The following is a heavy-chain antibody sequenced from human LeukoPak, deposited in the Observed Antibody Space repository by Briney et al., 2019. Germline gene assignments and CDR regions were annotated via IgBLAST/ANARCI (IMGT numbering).Heavy chain of an antibody. D-gene: IGHD3-10*01. CDR1: GYTFTGYY. J-gene: IGHJ3*02. CDR3: ARYKPLLIRAVGRAFDI. CDR2: INPNSGGT. V-gene: IGHV1-2*02. Sequence: GASVKVSCKASGYTFTGYYMHWVRQAPGQGLEWMGWINPNSGGTNYAQKFQGRVTMTRDTSISTAYMELSRLRSDDTAVYYCARYKPLLIRAVGRAFDIWGQGTMVTVSS.